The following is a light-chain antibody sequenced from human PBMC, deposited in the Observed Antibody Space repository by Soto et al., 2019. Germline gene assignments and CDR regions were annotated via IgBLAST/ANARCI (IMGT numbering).Light chain of an antibody. Sequence: QAVVTQEPSLTVSPGGTVTLTCASSTGAVTSGYYPNWFQQKPGQAPRALIDSTSNKHSWTPARFSGALLGGKAALTLSGVQPEDEAEYYCLLYYGGAQLVFGGGTTLTVL. CDR3: LLYYGGAQLV. CDR2: STS. CDR1: TGAVTSGYY. V-gene: IGLV7-43*01. J-gene: IGLJ2*01.